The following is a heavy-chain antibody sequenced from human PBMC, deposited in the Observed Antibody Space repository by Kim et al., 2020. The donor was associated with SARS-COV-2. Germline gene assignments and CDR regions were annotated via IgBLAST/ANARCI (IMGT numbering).Heavy chain of an antibody. J-gene: IGHJ4*02. CDR1: GGSFSGYY. V-gene: IGHV4-34*01. Sequence: SETLSLTCAVYGGSFSGYYWSWIRQPPGKGLEWIGEINHSGSTNYNPSLKSRVTISVDTSKNQFSLKLSSVTAADTAVYYCARGRGYSSSWYLSSYWGQGTLVTVSS. D-gene: IGHD6-13*01. CDR2: INHSGST. CDR3: ARGRGYSSSWYLSSY.